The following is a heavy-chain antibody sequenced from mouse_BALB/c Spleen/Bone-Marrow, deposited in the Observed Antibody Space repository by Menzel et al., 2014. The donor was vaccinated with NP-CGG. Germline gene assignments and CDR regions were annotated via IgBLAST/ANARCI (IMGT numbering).Heavy chain of an antibody. V-gene: IGHV3-6*02. D-gene: IGHD2-10*02. CDR3: ARRGYGNLDY. Sequence: EVKVEESGPGLVKPSQSLSLTCSVTGYSITSGYYWNWIRQFPGNKLEWMGYISYDGNNNYNPSLKNRISITRDTSKNQFFLKLNSVTTEDTATYYCARRGYGNLDYWGQGTTLTVSS. CDR2: ISYDGNN. J-gene: IGHJ2*01. CDR1: GYSITSGYY.